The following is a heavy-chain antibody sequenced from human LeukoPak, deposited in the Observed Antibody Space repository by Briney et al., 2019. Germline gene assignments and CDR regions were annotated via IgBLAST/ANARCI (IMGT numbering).Heavy chain of an antibody. D-gene: IGHD6-19*01. V-gene: IGHV4-59*08. J-gene: IGHJ4*02. CDR1: GSSISNYY. CDR2: IYYTGST. Sequence: SETLSLTCSVSGSSISNYYWSWIRQSPGKGLEWIGYIYYTGSTDYNPSLKSRVTISVETSKNQFSLRLSSVTAADTAVYFCARHEGLARPFDYWGQGTLVPVSS. CDR3: ARHEGLARPFDY.